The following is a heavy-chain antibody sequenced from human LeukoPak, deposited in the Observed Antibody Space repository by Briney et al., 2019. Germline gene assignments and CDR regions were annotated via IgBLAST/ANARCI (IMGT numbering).Heavy chain of an antibody. CDR1: GFTFNSYW. CDR3: ARDSGHTGYDLLDY. D-gene: IGHD5-12*01. J-gene: IGHJ4*02. V-gene: IGHV3-7*01. CDR2: IKHDGSEK. Sequence: WGSLRLSCADSGFTFNSYWMGWVRQTPGKGLEWVANIKHDGSEKYYVDSVEGRFTISRDNAKNSLFLQMNSLRAEDTAVYYCARDSGHTGYDLLDYWGQGTLVTVSS.